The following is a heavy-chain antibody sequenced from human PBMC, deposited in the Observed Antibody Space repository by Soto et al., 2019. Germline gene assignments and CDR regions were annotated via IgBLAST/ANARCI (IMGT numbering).Heavy chain of an antibody. CDR2: IYPGDSET. Sequence: GESLKISCKGSGYNFTSYWVAWVSKLPGKGLEWMGIIYPGDSETRYSPSFQGQVTISADQSISTAHLQWSSLRAEDTAMYYCAKCAHSSNPGGGLDVWGQGTTVTVSS. CDR3: AKCAHSSNPGGGLDV. CDR1: GYNFTSYW. J-gene: IGHJ6*02. D-gene: IGHD6-13*01. V-gene: IGHV5-51*01.